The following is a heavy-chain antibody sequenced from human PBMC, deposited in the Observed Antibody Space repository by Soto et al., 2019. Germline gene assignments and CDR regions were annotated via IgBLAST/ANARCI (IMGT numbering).Heavy chain of an antibody. J-gene: IGHJ5*02. V-gene: IGHV4-34*01. CDR1: GGSFSGYY. CDR3: ARGLNGGSCSNWFDP. CDR2: INHSGST. Sequence: SETLSLTCAVYGGSFSGYYWSWIRQPPGKGLEWIGEINHSGSTNYNPSLKSRVTISVDTSKNQFSLKLSSVTAADTAVYYCARGLNGGSCSNWFDPWGQGTLVTVSS. D-gene: IGHD2-15*01.